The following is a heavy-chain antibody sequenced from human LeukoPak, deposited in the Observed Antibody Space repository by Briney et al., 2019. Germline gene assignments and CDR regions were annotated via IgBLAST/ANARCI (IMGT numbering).Heavy chain of an antibody. CDR3: ARGVVPVSYHFDY. D-gene: IGHD2-2*01. Sequence: KPSETLSLTCAVSGYSISSDHYWGWIRLPPGKGLEWIGSIYHGGSTYYNPSLKSRVTISVDTSKNQFSLRLSSVAAADTAVYYCARGVVPVSYHFDYWGQGTLVTVSS. J-gene: IGHJ4*02. V-gene: IGHV4-38-2*01. CDR2: IYHGGST. CDR1: GYSISSDHY.